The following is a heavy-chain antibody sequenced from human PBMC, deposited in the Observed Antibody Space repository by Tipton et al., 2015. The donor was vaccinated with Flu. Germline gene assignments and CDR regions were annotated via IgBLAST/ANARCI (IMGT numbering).Heavy chain of an antibody. CDR2: ISSSSSYI. J-gene: IGHJ4*02. CDR1: GFTFSNYS. V-gene: IGHV3-21*01. D-gene: IGHD7-27*01. Sequence: SLRLSCAASGFTFSNYSMNWVRQAPGKGLEWVSSISSSSSYIYYAESVKGRFTISRDNAKNSLYLQMNSLRAEDTAVYYCARGWNWGIGGYYFDYWGQGTLVTVSS. CDR3: ARGWNWGIGGYYFDY.